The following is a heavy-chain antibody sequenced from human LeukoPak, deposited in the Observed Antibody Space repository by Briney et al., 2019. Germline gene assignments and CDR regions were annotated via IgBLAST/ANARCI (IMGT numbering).Heavy chain of an antibody. J-gene: IGHJ5*02. CDR1: GASISSSNDY. CDR3: ARGGYDFWSGGNWFDP. D-gene: IGHD3-3*01. Sequence: KASETLSLACSVSGASISSSNDYWGWIRQAPGKGLEWIGSITYDGSAHYNPSLKSRVTISVGTSKNQFSLKLSSVTAADTAVYYCARGGYDFWSGGNWFDPWGQGTLVTVSS. V-gene: IGHV4-39*07. CDR2: ITYDGSA.